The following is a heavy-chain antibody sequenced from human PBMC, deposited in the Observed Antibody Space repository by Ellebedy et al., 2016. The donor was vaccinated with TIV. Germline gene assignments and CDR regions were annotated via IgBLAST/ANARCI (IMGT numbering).Heavy chain of an antibody. J-gene: IGHJ4*02. V-gene: IGHV3-53*01. D-gene: IGHD3-16*01. CDR3: ARDYASG. CDR1: GFTVRSNS. CDR2: IETGGNT. Sequence: GESLKISCAASGFTVRSNSMSWVRQAPGKGLEWVSVIETGGNTYYADSVKGRFTISRDNSKDTPYLQMNSLRAEDTAVYYCARDYASGWGQGTLVTVSS.